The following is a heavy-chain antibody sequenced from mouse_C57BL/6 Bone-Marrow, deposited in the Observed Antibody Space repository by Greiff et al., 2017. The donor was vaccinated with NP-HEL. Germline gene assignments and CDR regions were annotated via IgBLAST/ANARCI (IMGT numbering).Heavy chain of an antibody. CDR1: GFNFKDDY. Sequence: VQLKQSGAELVRPGASVKLSCTASGFNFKDDYMHWVKQRPEQGLEWIGWIDPENGDTEYASKFQGKATMTADTSSNTAYMQLSSLTSEDAAVYYCTPHNYDCHMDYWGQGTSVTVSS. D-gene: IGHD2-4*01. V-gene: IGHV14-4*01. CDR3: TPHNYDCHMDY. J-gene: IGHJ4*01. CDR2: IDPENGDT.